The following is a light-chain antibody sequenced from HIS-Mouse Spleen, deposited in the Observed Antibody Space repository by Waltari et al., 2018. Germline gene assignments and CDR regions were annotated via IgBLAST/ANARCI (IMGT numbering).Light chain of an antibody. V-gene: IGLV2-23*01. Sequence: QSALTHPASVSGSPGQSLTISCTGTSSDVGRYNLVSWYQQHPGKAPKLMIYEGSKRPSGVSNRFSGSKSGNTASLTISGLQAEDEADYYCCSYAGSKVFGTGTKVTVL. CDR1: SSDVGRYNL. J-gene: IGLJ1*01. CDR3: CSYAGSKV. CDR2: EGS.